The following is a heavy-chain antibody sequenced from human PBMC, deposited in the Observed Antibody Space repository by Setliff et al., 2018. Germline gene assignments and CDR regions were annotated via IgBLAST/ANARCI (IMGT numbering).Heavy chain of an antibody. CDR3: ARGIAAVGTSYYFDY. V-gene: IGHV1-18*01. Sequence: ASVKVSCKASGYTFTSYGINWVRQAPGQGLEWMGWISIYNGNTNYAQKLQGRVTMTTDTSTSTAYMELRSLRSDNTAVYYCARGIAAVGTSYYFDYWSQGTLVTVSS. D-gene: IGHD6-13*01. CDR1: GYTFTSYG. CDR2: ISIYNGNT. J-gene: IGHJ4*02.